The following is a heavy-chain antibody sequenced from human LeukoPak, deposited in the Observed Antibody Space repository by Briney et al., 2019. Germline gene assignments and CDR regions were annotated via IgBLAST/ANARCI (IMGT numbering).Heavy chain of an antibody. Sequence: SETLSLTCTVSGGSISSYYWSWIRQPPGKGLEWIGYMFYSGSTNYSPSLKSRVTISVDTSKNQFSLKLSSVTAADTAVYYCAREGLLMVYAYDYWGQGTLVTVSS. D-gene: IGHD2-8*01. CDR2: MFYSGST. CDR3: AREGLLMVYAYDY. CDR1: GGSISSYY. V-gene: IGHV4-59*12. J-gene: IGHJ4*02.